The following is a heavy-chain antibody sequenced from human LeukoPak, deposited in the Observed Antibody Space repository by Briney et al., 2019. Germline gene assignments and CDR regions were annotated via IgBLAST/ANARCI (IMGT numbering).Heavy chain of an antibody. CDR1: GFTFSHYA. Sequence: GGSLRLSCEASGFTFSHYAIHWVRQAPGKGLEWVAVIWYDGSNKYYADSVRGRFTISRDNSKNTLYLQMNSLRAEDTAVYYCAKVRTGAGTTYYFDYWGQGTLATVSS. CDR3: AKVRTGAGTTYYFDY. CDR2: IWYDGSNK. J-gene: IGHJ4*02. V-gene: IGHV3-33*06. D-gene: IGHD7-27*01.